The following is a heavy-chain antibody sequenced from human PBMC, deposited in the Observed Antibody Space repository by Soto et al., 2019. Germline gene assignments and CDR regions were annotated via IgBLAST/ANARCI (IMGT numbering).Heavy chain of an antibody. CDR1: GFSFRNYA. D-gene: IGHD3-10*01. CDR3: ANGRATYGLLTHDY. V-gene: IGHV3-23*01. J-gene: IGHJ4*02. CDR2: LTGSSSNI. Sequence: EVQLLESGGGLVQPGGSLRLSCAASGFSFRNYAMSWVRQAPGKGLEWISTLTGSSSNIYYADSVKGRFAISRDNSRNTLYLQMNSLTAEDPAVYYCANGRATYGLLTHDYWGQGTLVTVSS.